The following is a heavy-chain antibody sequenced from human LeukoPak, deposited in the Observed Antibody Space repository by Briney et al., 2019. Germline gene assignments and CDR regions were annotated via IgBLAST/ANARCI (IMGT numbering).Heavy chain of an antibody. V-gene: IGHV3-7*01. J-gene: IGHJ4*02. CDR2: IKQDVSEK. Sequence: PGGSLRLSCAASGFTFSNYWMTWVRQAPGKGLEWVANIKQDVSEKYYVDSVKGRFTISRDNAKNSLYLQMNSLRTEDTAVYYCARGGGKGSFDYWGQGTLVTVSS. CDR1: GFTFSNYW. CDR3: ARGGGKGSFDY.